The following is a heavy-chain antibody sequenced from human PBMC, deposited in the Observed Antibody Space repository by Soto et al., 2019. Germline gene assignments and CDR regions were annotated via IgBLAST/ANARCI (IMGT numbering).Heavy chain of an antibody. Sequence: EAQLVESGGGXXXXGRXXXLSCVASGFXXXXXAIHXXXXXXGXGLEWVSGISWNGAATGYADSVKGRFTISRDNAKNSLYLQMSSLRTEDTAIYYCANLPLYGSGFDCWGQGTLVTVSS. CDR3: ANLPLYGSGFDC. CDR2: ISWNGAAT. CDR1: GFXXXXXA. D-gene: IGHD3-10*01. J-gene: IGHJ4*02. V-gene: IGHV3-9*01.